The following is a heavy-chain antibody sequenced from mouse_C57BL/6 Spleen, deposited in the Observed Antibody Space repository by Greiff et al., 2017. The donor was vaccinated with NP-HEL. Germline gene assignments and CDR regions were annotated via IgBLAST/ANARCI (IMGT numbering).Heavy chain of an antibody. CDR1: GYAFSSSW. V-gene: IGHV1-82*01. D-gene: IGHD2-12*01. CDR3: ARRGDDGYFDY. Sequence: VQLVESGPELVKPGASVKISCTASGYAFSSSWMNWVKQRPGKGLEWIGRIYPGDGDTNYNGKFKGKATLTADKSSSTAYMQLSSLTSEDSAVYFCARRGDDGYFDYWGQGTTLTVSS. J-gene: IGHJ2*01. CDR2: IYPGDGDT.